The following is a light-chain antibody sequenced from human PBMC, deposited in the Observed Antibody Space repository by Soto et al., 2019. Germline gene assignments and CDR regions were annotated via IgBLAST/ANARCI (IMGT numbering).Light chain of an antibody. J-gene: IGLJ1*01. CDR2: EVS. CDR3: SSFTNKITSYA. V-gene: IGLV2-14*01. Sequence: QSVLTQPASVSGSPGQSITISCTGTSSDVGGYNYVSWFQHHPGKAPKLIIYEVSYRPSGVSNRFSGSKSGDTASLTISGLQAEDAADYYCSSFTNKITSYAFGIGTKVTV. CDR1: SSDVGGYNY.